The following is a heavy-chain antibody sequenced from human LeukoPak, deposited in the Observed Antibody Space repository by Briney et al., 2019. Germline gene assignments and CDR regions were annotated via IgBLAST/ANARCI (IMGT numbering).Heavy chain of an antibody. V-gene: IGHV3-15*01. CDR2: IRSKAYGGTT. D-gene: IGHD3-10*01. CDR3: TTVSGWFDP. J-gene: IGHJ5*02. Sequence: GGSLRLSCAASGFIFSNAWMNWVRQAPGKGLEWVSFIRSKAYGGTTDYAAPAKGRFTISRDDSKNTLYLQMNSLKTEDTAVYYCTTVSGWFDPWGQGTLVTVSS. CDR1: GFIFSNAW.